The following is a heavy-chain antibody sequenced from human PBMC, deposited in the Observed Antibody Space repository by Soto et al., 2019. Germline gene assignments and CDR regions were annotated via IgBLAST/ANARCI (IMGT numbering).Heavy chain of an antibody. V-gene: IGHV3-74*01. D-gene: IGHD4-17*01. Sequence: EVQLVESGGGLVQPGESMRLSCSASGFNFTNYWMHWVRQAPWKGLVWVSRINAEGTTQKYADSVKGRFTTSRDNVKNTLYLQMNSLGAEDTAVYYCACSAMGLYGGYNWGQGTLVTVSS. J-gene: IGHJ4*02. CDR2: INAEGTTQ. CDR3: ACSAMGLYGGYN. CDR1: GFNFTNYW.